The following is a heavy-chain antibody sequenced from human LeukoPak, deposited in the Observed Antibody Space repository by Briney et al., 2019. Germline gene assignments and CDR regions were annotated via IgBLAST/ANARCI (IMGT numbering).Heavy chain of an antibody. CDR1: GFTFSSYA. Sequence: GGSLRLSCAASGFTFSSYAMSWVRQASGKGLEWVSAISGSGGSTYYADSVKGRFTISRDNSKNTLYLQMNSLRAEDTAVYYCAKVPYDSSGYSTYYFDYWGQGTLVTVSS. V-gene: IGHV3-23*01. CDR2: ISGSGGST. J-gene: IGHJ4*02. CDR3: AKVPYDSSGYSTYYFDY. D-gene: IGHD3-22*01.